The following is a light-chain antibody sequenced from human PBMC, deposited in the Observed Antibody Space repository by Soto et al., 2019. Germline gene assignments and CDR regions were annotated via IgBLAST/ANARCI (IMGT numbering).Light chain of an antibody. V-gene: IGLV2-14*01. J-gene: IGLJ3*02. Sequence: QSALTQPASVSGSPGQSITISCTGTSNDVGGYNYVSWYQQHPGKAPKLMIYEVSNRPSGVSNRFSGSKSGNTASLTISGLQAEDEADYYCSSYTSSSTHWVFGGGTKVTVL. CDR1: SNDVGGYNY. CDR3: SSYTSSSTHWV. CDR2: EVS.